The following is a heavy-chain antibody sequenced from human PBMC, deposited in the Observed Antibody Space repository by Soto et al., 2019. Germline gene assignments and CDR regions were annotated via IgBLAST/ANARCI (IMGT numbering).Heavy chain of an antibody. V-gene: IGHV1-2*04. CDR2: INPNSGGT. CDR3: ANGSGYYYNFDY. CDR1: GYTFTGYY. J-gene: IGHJ4*02. Sequence: QVQLVQSGAEVKKPGASEKVSCKASGYTFTGYYMHWVRQAPGQGLEWMGWINPNSGGTNYAQKFQGWVTMTRDTSISTAYMDLSMLRSDDTAVYYCANGSGYYYNFDYWGQGTLVTVSS. D-gene: IGHD3-22*01.